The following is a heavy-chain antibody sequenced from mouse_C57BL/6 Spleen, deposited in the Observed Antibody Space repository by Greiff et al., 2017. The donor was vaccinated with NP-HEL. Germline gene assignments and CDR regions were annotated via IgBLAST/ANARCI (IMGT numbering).Heavy chain of an antibody. CDR3: ARMDMDY. CDR1: GYAFSSSW. CDR2: IYPGDGDT. V-gene: IGHV1-82*01. Sequence: QVQLQQSGPELVKPGASVKISCKASGYAFSSSWMNWVKQRPGKGLEWIGRIYPGDGDTNYNGKFKGKATLTADKSSSTAYMQLSSLTSEDSAVYFCARMDMDYWGQGTSVTVSS. J-gene: IGHJ4*01.